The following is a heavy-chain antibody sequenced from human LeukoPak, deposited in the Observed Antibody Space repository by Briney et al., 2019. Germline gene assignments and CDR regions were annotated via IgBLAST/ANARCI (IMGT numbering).Heavy chain of an antibody. CDR1: GYTFTSYY. J-gene: IGHJ5*02. Sequence: ASVKVSCKASGYTFTSYYMHWVRQAPGQGLEWMGIINPSGGSTSYAQKFQGRVTMTRDKSTSTVYMELSSLRSEDTAVYYCARARGYSGYDINWFDPWGQGPLVTVSS. CDR2: INPSGGST. CDR3: ARARGYSGYDINWFDP. D-gene: IGHD5-12*01. V-gene: IGHV1-46*01.